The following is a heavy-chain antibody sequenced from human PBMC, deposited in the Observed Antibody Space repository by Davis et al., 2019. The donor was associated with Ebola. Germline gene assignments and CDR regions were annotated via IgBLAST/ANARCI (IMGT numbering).Heavy chain of an antibody. D-gene: IGHD1-20*01. V-gene: IGHV1-18*04. J-gene: IGHJ6*02. CDR3: AASMYNWNDGGMDV. CDR2: ISAYNGNT. CDR1: GYTFTSYG. Sequence: ASVTVSCKASGYTFTSYGISWVRQAPGQGLEWMGWISAYNGNTNYAQKLQGRVTMTTDTSTSTAYMELRSLRSDDTAVYYCAASMYNWNDGGMDVWGQGTTVTVSS.